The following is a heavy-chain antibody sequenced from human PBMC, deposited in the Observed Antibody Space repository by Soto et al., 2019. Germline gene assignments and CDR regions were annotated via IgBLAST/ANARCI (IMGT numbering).Heavy chain of an antibody. J-gene: IGHJ6*02. V-gene: IGHV3-35*01. D-gene: IGHD3-3*01. CDR1: GFTFSNSD. CDR3: VRRYYDFWSGPRGGYYYYGMDV. CDR2: VSWNGSRT. Sequence: PGGSLRLSCAASGFTFSNSDMNWVHQAPGKGLEWVSGVSWNGSRTHYADSVKGRFIISRDNSRNTLYLQTNSLRAEDTAVYYCVRRYYDFWSGPRGGYYYYGMDVWGQGTMVTVSS.